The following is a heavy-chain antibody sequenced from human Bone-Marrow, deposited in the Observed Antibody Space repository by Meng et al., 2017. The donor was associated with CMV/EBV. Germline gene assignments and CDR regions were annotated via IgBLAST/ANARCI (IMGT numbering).Heavy chain of an antibody. D-gene: IGHD2-2*01. J-gene: IGHJ5*02. Sequence: SVKVSCKASGGTFTSYDISWVRQAPGQGLEWMGGIIPNLGRANYAQKFQGRVTITTDKSTSTAYMELSRLRSEDTAVYYCARGGAAGGVVLAATNWFDPWGQGTLVTVSS. V-gene: IGHV1-69*10. CDR3: ARGGAAGGVVLAATNWFDP. CDR2: IIPNLGRA. CDR1: GGTFTSYD.